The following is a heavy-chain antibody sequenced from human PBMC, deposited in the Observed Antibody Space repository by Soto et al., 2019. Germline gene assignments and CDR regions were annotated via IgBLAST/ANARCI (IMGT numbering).Heavy chain of an antibody. CDR1: GYTFIRYG. V-gene: IGHV1-18*01. CDR3: AKVYYDTSVSYYVEVAYHSNVMDV. Sequence: QVQLVQSGAEVKKPGASVKVSCKASGYTFIRYGISWVRQAPGQWLEWMGCISGYNGNTKYAQKFQGRVTMTTDTSRKTSQMPLTNPRYDDTSVYYCAKVYYDTSVSYYVEVAYHSNVMDVWGQGTTATV. J-gene: IGHJ6*02. D-gene: IGHD3-22*01. CDR2: ISGYNGNT.